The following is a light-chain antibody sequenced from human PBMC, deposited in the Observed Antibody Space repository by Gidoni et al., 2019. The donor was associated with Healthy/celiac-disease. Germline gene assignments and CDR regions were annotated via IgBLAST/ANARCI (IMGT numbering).Light chain of an antibody. CDR1: QSISSW. CDR2: KGS. Sequence: DIQMTQSPSTLSASVGDRVTITCRASQSISSWLAWYQQKPGKAPKLLIYKGSSLESGVPSRFSGSGSGTEFTRTISSLQPDDFATYYCQQYNSYSWTFGQGTKVEIK. CDR3: QQYNSYSWT. J-gene: IGKJ1*01. V-gene: IGKV1-5*03.